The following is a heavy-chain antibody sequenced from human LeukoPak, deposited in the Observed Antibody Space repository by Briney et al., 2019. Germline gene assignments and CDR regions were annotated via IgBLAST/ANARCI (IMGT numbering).Heavy chain of an antibody. V-gene: IGHV1-2*02. D-gene: IGHD6-13*01. CDR1: GYTFTGYY. CDR2: INPNSGGT. J-gene: IGHJ4*02. Sequence: ASVKASCKASGYTFTGYYMHWVRQAPGQGLEWMGWINPNSGGTNYAQKFQGRVTMTRDTSTSTVYMELSSLRSEDTAVYYCAREHVIAAARSYFDYWGRGTLVTVSS. CDR3: AREHVIAAARSYFDY.